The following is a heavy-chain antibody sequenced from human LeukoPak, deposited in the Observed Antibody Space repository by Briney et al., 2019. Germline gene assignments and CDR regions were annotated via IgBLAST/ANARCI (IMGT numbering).Heavy chain of an antibody. V-gene: IGHV3-74*01. CDR3: ARGLVHGTSGYYPDY. D-gene: IGHD3-22*01. Sequence: PGGSLRLSCAASGFTFSAFWMHWVRHAPGKGLVWVSRINSDGSSTTYADSVKGRFTISRDNAKNTLYLQMNSLRAEDTAVYYCARGLVHGTSGYYPDYWGQGTLVTVSS. CDR2: INSDGSST. CDR1: GFTFSAFW. J-gene: IGHJ4*02.